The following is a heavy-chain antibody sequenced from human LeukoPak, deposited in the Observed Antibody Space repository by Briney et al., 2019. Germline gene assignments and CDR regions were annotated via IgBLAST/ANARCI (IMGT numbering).Heavy chain of an antibody. CDR1: GGSISSYY. J-gene: IGHJ3*02. V-gene: IGHV4-59*01. CDR2: IYYSGST. CDR3: VRGGILTGSIAFDI. D-gene: IGHD3-9*01. Sequence: SETLSLTCTVSGGSISSYYWRWIRQPPGKGLEWIGYIYYSGSTNYNPSLKSRVTISVDTSKNQFSLKLSSVTAADTAVYYCVRGGILTGSIAFDIWGQGTMVTVSS.